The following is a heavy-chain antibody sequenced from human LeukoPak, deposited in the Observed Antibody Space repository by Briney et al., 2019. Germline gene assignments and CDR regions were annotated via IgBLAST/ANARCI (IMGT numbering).Heavy chain of an antibody. Sequence: ESLKISCKGSGYSFTGYWIGWVRQMPGKGLEWMGIIYPGDSDTRYSPSFQGQVTISADKSISTAYLQWSSLKASDTAMYYCARPSGTPYYYDSSSPFDPWGQGTLVTVSS. CDR1: GYSFTGYW. D-gene: IGHD3-22*01. V-gene: IGHV5-51*01. J-gene: IGHJ5*02. CDR3: ARPSGTPYYYDSSSPFDP. CDR2: IYPGDSDT.